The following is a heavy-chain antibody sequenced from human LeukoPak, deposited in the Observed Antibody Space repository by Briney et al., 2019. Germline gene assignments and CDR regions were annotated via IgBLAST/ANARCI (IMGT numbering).Heavy chain of an antibody. CDR3: ARRSGGSGSYYNNFDY. CDR1: GYSFTSSW. Sequence: LGESLKISCKGSGYSFTSSWIGWVRQMPGKGLEWMGIIYPGDSDTRYSPSFLGQVTISADKSISTAYLQWSSLKASDTAIYYCARRSGGSGSYYNNFDYWGQGTLVTVSS. J-gene: IGHJ4*02. D-gene: IGHD3-10*01. CDR2: IYPGDSDT. V-gene: IGHV5-51*01.